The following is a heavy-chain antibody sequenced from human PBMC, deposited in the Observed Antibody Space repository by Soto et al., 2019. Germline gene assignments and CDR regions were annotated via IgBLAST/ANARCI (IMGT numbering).Heavy chain of an antibody. D-gene: IGHD1-26*01. Sequence: GGSLRLSCAASGFTFTNYWIHWVRQAPGEGLVWVSRINSDGSDTNFADSVKGRFTISRDNAKNTVYLQMSSLRAEDTAVYYCARAELLFAPNDYWGQGTLVTVAS. CDR2: INSDGSDT. J-gene: IGHJ4*02. V-gene: IGHV3-74*01. CDR1: GFTFTNYW. CDR3: ARAELLFAPNDY.